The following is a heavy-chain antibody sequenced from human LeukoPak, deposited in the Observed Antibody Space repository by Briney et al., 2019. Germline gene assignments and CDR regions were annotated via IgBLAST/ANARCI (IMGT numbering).Heavy chain of an antibody. J-gene: IGHJ6*02. CDR1: GYTFTSYY. V-gene: IGHV1-46*01. CDR2: INPSGGST. CDR3: ARGTLGAVPAYSYGMDV. Sequence: ASVKVSCKASGYTFTSYYMHWVRQAPGQGLEWMGIINPSGGSTSYAQKFQGRVTITADESTSTAYMELSSLRSEDAAVYYCARGTLGAVPAYSYGMDVWGQGTTVTVSS. D-gene: IGHD3-10*01.